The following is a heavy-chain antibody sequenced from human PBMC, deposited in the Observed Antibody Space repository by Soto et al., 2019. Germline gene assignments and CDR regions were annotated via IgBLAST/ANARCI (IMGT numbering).Heavy chain of an antibody. CDR3: AKEYTSTSKGSFDY. V-gene: IGHV3-23*01. J-gene: IGHJ4*02. CDR1: GFNFSNHA. Sequence: GGSLRLSCAASGFNFSNHAMNWVRQAPGKGLERVSGITGSGGTTFYADSVKGRFTISRDNSRNTVYLQMNSVRADDTGVYYCAKEYTSTSKGSFDYWGQGALVTVSS. CDR2: ITGSGGTT. D-gene: IGHD1-26*01.